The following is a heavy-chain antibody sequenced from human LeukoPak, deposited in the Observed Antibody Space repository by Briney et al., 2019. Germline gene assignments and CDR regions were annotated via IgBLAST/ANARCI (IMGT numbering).Heavy chain of an antibody. Sequence: GGSLRLSCAASGFTFSSYWMSWVRQAPGKGLEWVANIKQDGSEKYYVDSVKGRFTISRDNAKNSLYLQMNSLRAEDTAVYYCASLVAGLQFDYRGQGTLVTVSS. D-gene: IGHD2-21*01. CDR1: GFTFSSYW. J-gene: IGHJ4*02. CDR2: IKQDGSEK. V-gene: IGHV3-7*01. CDR3: ASLVAGLQFDY.